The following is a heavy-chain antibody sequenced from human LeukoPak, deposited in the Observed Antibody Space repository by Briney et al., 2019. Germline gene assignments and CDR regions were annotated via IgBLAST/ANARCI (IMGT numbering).Heavy chain of an antibody. V-gene: IGHV4-59*12. CDR3: ARDGGVAAAGYDAFDI. Sequence: SETLSLTCTVSGGSISSYYWSWIRQPPGKGLEWIGYIYYSGSTNYNPSLKSRVTISVDTSKNQFSLKLSSVTAADTAVYCCARDGGVAAAGYDAFDIWGQGTMVTVSS. D-gene: IGHD6-13*01. J-gene: IGHJ3*02. CDR1: GGSISSYY. CDR2: IYYSGST.